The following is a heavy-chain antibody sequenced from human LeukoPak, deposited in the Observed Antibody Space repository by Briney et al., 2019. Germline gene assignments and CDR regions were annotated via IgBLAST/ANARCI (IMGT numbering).Heavy chain of an antibody. D-gene: IGHD4-17*01. CDR3: AKGYTVTGRFDY. Sequence: PGGSLRLSCAASGFTFSSYWMSWVRQAPGKGLEWVANIKQDGSNEYYADSVKGRFTISRDNSKNTLYLQMNSLRAEDTAVYYCAKGYTVTGRFDYWGQGTLVTVSS. CDR2: IKQDGSNE. J-gene: IGHJ4*02. CDR1: GFTFSSYW. V-gene: IGHV3-7*01.